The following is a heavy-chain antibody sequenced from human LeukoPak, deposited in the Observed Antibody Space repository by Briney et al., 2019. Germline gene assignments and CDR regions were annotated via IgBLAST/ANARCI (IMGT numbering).Heavy chain of an antibody. Sequence: SETLSLTCAVYGGSFSGYYWSWIRQPPGKGLEWIGEINHSGSTNYNPSLKSRVTISVDTSKNQFSLKLSSVTAADTAVYYCARQAYSSSWYVRVYYMDVWGKGTTVTVSS. CDR2: INHSGST. CDR3: ARQAYSSSWYVRVYYMDV. D-gene: IGHD6-13*01. J-gene: IGHJ6*03. CDR1: GGSFSGYY. V-gene: IGHV4-34*01.